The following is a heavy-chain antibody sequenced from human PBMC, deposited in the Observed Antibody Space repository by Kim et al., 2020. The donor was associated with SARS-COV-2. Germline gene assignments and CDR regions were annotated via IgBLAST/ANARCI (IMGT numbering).Heavy chain of an antibody. V-gene: IGHV3-30*04. CDR2: ISYDGSNK. Sequence: GGSLRLSCAASGFTFSSYAMHWVRQAPGKGLEWVAVISYDGSNKYYVDSVKGRFTISRDNSKNTLYLQMNSLRAEDTAVYYCARDLQYYDFWSGYGGAAGTSYYYYGMDVWGQGTTVTVSS. D-gene: IGHD3-3*01. J-gene: IGHJ6*02. CDR3: ARDLQYYDFWSGYGGAAGTSYYYYGMDV. CDR1: GFTFSSYA.